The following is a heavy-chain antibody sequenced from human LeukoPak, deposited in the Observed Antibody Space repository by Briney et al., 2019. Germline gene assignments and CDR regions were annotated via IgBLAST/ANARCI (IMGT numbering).Heavy chain of an antibody. CDR3: ARVVAVAGMAYFDY. V-gene: IGHV3-21*01. CDR2: ISSSSSYI. Sequence: KTGGSLRLSCAASGFTFSSYSMNWVRQAPGKGLEWVSSISSSSSYIYYADSVKGRFTISRDNAKNSLYLQMNSLRAEDTAVYYCARVVAVAGMAYFDYWGQGTLVTVSS. J-gene: IGHJ4*02. CDR1: GFTFSSYS. D-gene: IGHD6-19*01.